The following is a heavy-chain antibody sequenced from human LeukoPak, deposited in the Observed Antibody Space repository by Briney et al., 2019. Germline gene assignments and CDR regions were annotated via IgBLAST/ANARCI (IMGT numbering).Heavy chain of an antibody. Sequence: GGSSRLSCAASGFTFSSFEMNWVRQAPGKGLEWVSYVSSSGRTIFYADSVEGRFTTSRDNAKKSLYLQMNSLRAEDTAVYYCARDYRNYGSGSSALDYWGQGTLVTVSS. CDR2: VSSSGRTI. J-gene: IGHJ4*02. CDR1: GFTFSSFE. CDR3: ARDYRNYGSGSSALDY. D-gene: IGHD3-10*01. V-gene: IGHV3-48*03.